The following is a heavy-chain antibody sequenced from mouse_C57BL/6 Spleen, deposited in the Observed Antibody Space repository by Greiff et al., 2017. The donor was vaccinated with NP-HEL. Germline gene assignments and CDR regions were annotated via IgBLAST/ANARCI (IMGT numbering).Heavy chain of an antibody. J-gene: IGHJ1*03. CDR3: TTSGYCWYVDV. CDR1: GFNIKDDY. CDR2: IDPENGDT. Sequence: EVQLQQSGAELVRPGASVKLSCTASGFNIKDDYMHWVKQRPEQGLEWIGWIDPENGDTEYASKFQGKATITADTSSNPAYLQLSSLTSEDTAVYYCTTSGYCWYVDVWGTGTTVTVSS. V-gene: IGHV14-4*01. D-gene: IGHD2-3*01.